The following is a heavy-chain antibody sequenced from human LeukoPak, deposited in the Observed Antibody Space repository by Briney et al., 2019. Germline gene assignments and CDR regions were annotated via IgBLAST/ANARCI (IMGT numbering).Heavy chain of an antibody. V-gene: IGHV3-23*01. CDR1: GFTFSSYA. J-gene: IGHJ3*01. Sequence: GGSLRLSCAASGFTFSSYAMSWVRQAPGKGLEWVSAISGSGGSTYYADSVKGRFTISRDNSKNTLYLQMNSLRAEDTAVYYCAKHMGFEWLLSGDAFDVWGQGTMVTVSS. CDR2: ISGSGGST. CDR3: AKHMGFEWLLSGDAFDV. D-gene: IGHD3-9*01.